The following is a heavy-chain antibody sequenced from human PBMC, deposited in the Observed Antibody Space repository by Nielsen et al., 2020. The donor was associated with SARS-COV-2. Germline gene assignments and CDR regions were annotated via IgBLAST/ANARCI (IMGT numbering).Heavy chain of an antibody. V-gene: IGHV3-30*18. CDR3: AKDLDEYQLLLRYYVMDV. CDR1: GFTFSSYG. D-gene: IGHD2-2*01. J-gene: IGHJ6*02. Sequence: GGSLRLSCAASGFTFSSYGMHWVRQAPGKGLEWVAVISYDGSNKYYADSVKGRFTISRDNSKNTLYLQMNSLRAEDTAVYYCAKDLDEYQLLLRYYVMDVWGQGTTVTVSS. CDR2: ISYDGSNK.